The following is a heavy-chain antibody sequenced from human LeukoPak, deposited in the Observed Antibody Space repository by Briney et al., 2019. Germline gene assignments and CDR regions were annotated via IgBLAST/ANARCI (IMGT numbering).Heavy chain of an antibody. D-gene: IGHD4-11*01. CDR1: GGSISSSSYY. CDR3: ARQGPLTTAVTTRTNPFDY. CDR2: IYYSGST. V-gene: IGHV4-39*01. Sequence: SETLSLTCTVSGGSISSSSYYWGWIRQPPGKGLEWIGTIYYSGSTYYNPSLKSRVTISVDTSKNQFSLNLRSVTAADTAVYYCARQGPLTTAVTTRTNPFDYWGQGTLVTVSS. J-gene: IGHJ4*02.